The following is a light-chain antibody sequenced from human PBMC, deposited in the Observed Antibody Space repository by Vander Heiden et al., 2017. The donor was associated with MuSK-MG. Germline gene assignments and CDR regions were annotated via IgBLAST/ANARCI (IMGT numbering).Light chain of an antibody. Sequence: QSVLTQPPSAAGTPGQRVTISCSGSSSNIGVNTVNWYQHLPGTAPKRLFFINNQRPSGVPDRFSGSKSGTSASPEPTVLQSEEEADYYCAAQDDSLNGWVFGGGTKLTVL. CDR3: AAQDDSLNGWV. J-gene: IGLJ3*02. V-gene: IGLV1-44*01. CDR1: SSNIGVNT. CDR2: INN.